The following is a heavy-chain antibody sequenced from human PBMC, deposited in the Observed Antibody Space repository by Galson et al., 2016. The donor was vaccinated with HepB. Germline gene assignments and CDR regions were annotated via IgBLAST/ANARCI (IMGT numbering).Heavy chain of an antibody. CDR3: ARDVQYRFDY. CDR1: GYTFTTSG. D-gene: IGHD2/OR15-2a*01. Sequence: SVKVSCKASGYTFTTSGISWVRQAPGQGLEWMGWISTYSGNTKYAQKFQGGLTLTRDSSTTTAYMELRSLRFDDTALYYCARDVQYRFDYWGQGTLVTVSS. CDR2: ISTYSGNT. J-gene: IGHJ4*02. V-gene: IGHV1-18*01.